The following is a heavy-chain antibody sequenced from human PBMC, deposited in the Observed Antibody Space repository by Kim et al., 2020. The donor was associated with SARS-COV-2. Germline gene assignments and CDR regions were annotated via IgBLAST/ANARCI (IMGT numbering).Heavy chain of an antibody. CDR2: MNGDGSLI. CDR3: VRGHGDY. J-gene: IGHJ4*02. CDR1: GFTFRSFW. Sequence: GGSLRLSCAASGFTFRSFWMHWVRQAPGQGLLWVARMNGDGSLIRYADSVKGRFPISRDNAKNTLSLQMSSLRAEDTAVYYCVRGHGDYWGQGTLAAVSS. V-gene: IGHV3-74*01.